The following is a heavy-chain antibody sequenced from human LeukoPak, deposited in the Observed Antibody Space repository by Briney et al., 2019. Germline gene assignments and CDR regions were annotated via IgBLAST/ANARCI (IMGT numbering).Heavy chain of an antibody. CDR1: GFTFTNFA. V-gene: IGHV3-48*03. Sequence: GGSLRLSCAASGFTFTNFAMNWVRQAPGKGLEWVSYISSSGSTIYYADSVKGRFTISRDNAENSLYLQMNSLRAEDTAVYYCARALDSGYWGQGTLVTVSS. CDR3: ARALDSGY. D-gene: IGHD2-21*01. CDR2: ISSSGSTI. J-gene: IGHJ4*02.